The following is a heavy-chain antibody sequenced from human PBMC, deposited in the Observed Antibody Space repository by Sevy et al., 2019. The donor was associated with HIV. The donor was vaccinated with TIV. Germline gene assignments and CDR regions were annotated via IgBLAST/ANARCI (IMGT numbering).Heavy chain of an antibody. CDR2: IYTSGST. CDR1: GGSISSGSYY. CDR3: ATTYYAILMDI. V-gene: IGHV4-61*02. J-gene: IGHJ6*04. D-gene: IGHD3-9*01. Sequence: TLSLTCTVSGGSISSGSYYWSWIRQPAGKGLEWIGCIYTSGSTNYNPSLKSRVTISVDTSKNQFSLKLSSVTAADTAVYYCATTYYAILMDIWGKGTTVTVSS.